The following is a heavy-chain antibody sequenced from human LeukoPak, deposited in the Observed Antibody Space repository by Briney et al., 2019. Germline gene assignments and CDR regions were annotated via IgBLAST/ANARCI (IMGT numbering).Heavy chain of an antibody. J-gene: IGHJ3*01. D-gene: IGHD2-2*01. CDR3: AKPSTTSWFDAFDL. Sequence: GGSLRLSCAASGFTFSDYYMSWIRQSPGKGLEWVSFISNSGSAIYYADSVKGRFTISRDNAKNTLYLQMDSLRIEDTAVYYCAKPSTTSWFDAFDLWGQGTMVTVSS. V-gene: IGHV3-11*04. CDR1: GFTFSDYY. CDR2: ISNSGSAI.